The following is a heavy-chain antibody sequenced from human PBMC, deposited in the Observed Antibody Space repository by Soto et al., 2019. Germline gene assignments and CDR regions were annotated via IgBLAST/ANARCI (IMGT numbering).Heavy chain of an antibody. D-gene: IGHD6-13*01. J-gene: IGHJ4*02. CDR3: ARHSRSAAAGTDFDY. Sequence: SETLSLTCTVSGGSVSSGSYYWSWIRQPPGKGLEWIGYIYYSGSTNYNPSLKSRVTISVDTSKNQFSLKLSSVTAADTAVYYCARHSRSAAAGTDFDYWGQGTLVTVS. CDR2: IYYSGST. CDR1: GGSVSSGSYY. V-gene: IGHV4-61*01.